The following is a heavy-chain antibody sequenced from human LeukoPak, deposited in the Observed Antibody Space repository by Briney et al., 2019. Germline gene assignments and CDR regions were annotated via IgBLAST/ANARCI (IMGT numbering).Heavy chain of an antibody. J-gene: IGHJ3*01. Sequence: SGTLSLTCAVSGGSISSTNWWSWVRQPPGKGLEWIGEIYHSGSTNYNPSLKSRVTISADTSKNQFSLKLSSVTAADTAVHYCARAGIVDAFDVWGQGTMVTVSS. V-gene: IGHV4-4*02. CDR2: IYHSGST. CDR1: GGSISSTNW. D-gene: IGHD1-14*01. CDR3: ARAGIVDAFDV.